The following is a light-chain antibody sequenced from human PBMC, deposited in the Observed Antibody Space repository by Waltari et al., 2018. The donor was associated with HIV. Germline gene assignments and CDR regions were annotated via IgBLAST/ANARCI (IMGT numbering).Light chain of an antibody. J-gene: IGLJ1*01. V-gene: IGLV2-11*01. CDR3: CSYAGSYTYV. CDR2: DVS. CDR1: SSDVGGYNY. Sequence: QSALTQPRSVSGSPGQSVTISCTGTSSDVGGYNYVSWYQQHPGKAPKVRIYDVSKRPSGVPDRFSGSKSGNPASLTISGLQAEDEAEYYCCSYAGSYTYVFGTGTKVTVL.